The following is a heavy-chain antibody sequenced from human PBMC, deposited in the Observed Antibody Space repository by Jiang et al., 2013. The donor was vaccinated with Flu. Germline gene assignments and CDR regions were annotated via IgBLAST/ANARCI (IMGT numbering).Heavy chain of an antibody. Sequence: GPGLVKPSETLSLTCTVSGGSISSSSYYWGWIRQPPGKGLEWIGSIYYSGSTYYNPSLKSRVTISVDTSKNQFSLKLSSVTAADTAVYYCARLSRGVYGPDYFDYWGQGTLVTVSS. J-gene: IGHJ4*02. CDR1: GGSISSSSYY. CDR2: IYYSGST. V-gene: IGHV4-39*01. CDR3: ARLSRGVYGPDYFDY. D-gene: IGHD6-6*01.